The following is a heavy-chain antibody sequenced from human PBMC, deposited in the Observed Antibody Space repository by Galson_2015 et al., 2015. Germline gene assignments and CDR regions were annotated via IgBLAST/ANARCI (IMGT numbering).Heavy chain of an antibody. Sequence: CAISGDSVPSNSAAWNWIRQSPSRGLEWLGRTYYRSKWYNDYAVSVKSRITINPDTSKNQFSLQLNSVTPEDTAVYYCARGDYIWGSYRAPRNDYCYYYMDVWGKGTTVTVSS. CDR3: ARGDYIWGSYRAPRNDYCYYYMDV. CDR2: TYYRSKWYN. CDR1: GDSVPSNSAA. V-gene: IGHV6-1*01. J-gene: IGHJ6*03. D-gene: IGHD3-16*02.